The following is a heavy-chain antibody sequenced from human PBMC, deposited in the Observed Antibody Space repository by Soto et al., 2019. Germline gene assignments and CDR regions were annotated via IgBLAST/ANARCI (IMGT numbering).Heavy chain of an antibody. V-gene: IGHV4-30-4*01. CDR3: ARGGGSVLVPAARKYNWFDP. CDR1: GGSISSGDYY. D-gene: IGHD2-2*01. CDR2: IYYSGST. Sequence: QVQLQESGPGLVKPSQTLSLTCTVSGGSISSGDYYWSWIRQPPGKGLEWIGYIYYSGSTYYNPSLKSRVTISVDTSKNQFSLKLSSVTAADTAVYYSARGGGSVLVPAARKYNWFDPWGQGTLVTVSS. J-gene: IGHJ5*02.